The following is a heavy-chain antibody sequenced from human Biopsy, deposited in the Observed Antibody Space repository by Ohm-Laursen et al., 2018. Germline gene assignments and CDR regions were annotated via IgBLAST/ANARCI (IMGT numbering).Heavy chain of an antibody. J-gene: IGHJ5*02. CDR2: IFYGGIT. V-gene: IGHV4-39*01. CDR1: GGSISSETNY. CDR3: ARHPTGFWFDP. Sequence: GTLSLTCAVSGGSISSETNYWGWLRQPPGKGLEWIGSIFYGGITYYNPSLKSRVTISVDTSKNQFSLNLSPVTGADTAVYYCARHPTGFWFDPWGQGTLVTVSS.